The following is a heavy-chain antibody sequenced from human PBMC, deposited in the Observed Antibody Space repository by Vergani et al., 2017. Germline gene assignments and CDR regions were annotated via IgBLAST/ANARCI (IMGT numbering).Heavy chain of an antibody. J-gene: IGHJ5*02. D-gene: IGHD3-3*01. V-gene: IGHV3-66*02. Sequence: EVQLVESGGGLVQPGGSLRLSCAASGFTVSSNYMSWVRQAPGKGLEWVSVIYSGGSTYYADSVKGRFTISRDNSKNTLYLQMNSLRAEDTAVYYCARDPRFWSGFERFDPWGQGTLVTVSS. CDR3: ARDPRFWSGFERFDP. CDR2: IYSGGST. CDR1: GFTVSSNY.